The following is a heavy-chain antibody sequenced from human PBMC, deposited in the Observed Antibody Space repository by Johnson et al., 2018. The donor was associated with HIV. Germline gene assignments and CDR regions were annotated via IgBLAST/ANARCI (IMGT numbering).Heavy chain of an antibody. V-gene: IGHV3-30*02. CDR1: GFTFSSYG. D-gene: IGHD2-15*01. CDR3: ARFDEGWTAFDI. Sequence: QVRLVESGGGVVRPGGSLRLSCAAFGFTFSSYGMHWVRQAPGKGLEWVAFIRYDGSNKYYADSVKGRFTISRDNSKNTLYLQMNSLRAEDTAVYYCARFDEGWTAFDIWGQGTMVTVSS. CDR2: IRYDGSNK. J-gene: IGHJ3*02.